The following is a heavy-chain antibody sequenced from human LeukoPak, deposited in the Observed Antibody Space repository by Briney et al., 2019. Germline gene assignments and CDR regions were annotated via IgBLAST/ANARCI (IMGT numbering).Heavy chain of an antibody. CDR1: GGSLSSYY. D-gene: IGHD3-9*01. V-gene: IGHV4-59*01. J-gene: IGHJ2*01. CDR3: ARVDILTGYYSTPHWYFDL. Sequence: SETLSLTCTVSGGSLSSYYWSWIRQPPGKGLEWIGYIYYSGSTNYNPSLKSRVTISVDTSKNQFSLKLSSVTAADTAVYYCARVDILTGYYSTPHWYFDLWGRGTLVTVSS. CDR2: IYYSGST.